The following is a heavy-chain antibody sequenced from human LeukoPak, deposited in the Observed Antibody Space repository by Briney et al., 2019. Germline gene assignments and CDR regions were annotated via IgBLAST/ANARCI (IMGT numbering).Heavy chain of an antibody. Sequence: ASVKVSCKASGYTFTSYDINWVRQATGQGLEWMGWMNPNSGNTVCAQKFQGRVTITRNTSISTAYMELSSLRSEDTAVYYCARGPRFWSGYYTPSYYYYYMDVWGKGTTVTVSS. CDR3: ARGPRFWSGYYTPSYYYYYMDV. V-gene: IGHV1-8*03. CDR1: GYTFTSYD. CDR2: MNPNSGNT. J-gene: IGHJ6*03. D-gene: IGHD3-3*01.